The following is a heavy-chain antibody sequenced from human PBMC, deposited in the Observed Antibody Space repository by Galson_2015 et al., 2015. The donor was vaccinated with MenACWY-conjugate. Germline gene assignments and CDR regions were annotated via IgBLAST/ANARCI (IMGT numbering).Heavy chain of an antibody. CDR1: GLTFRNAW. J-gene: IGHJ3*02. CDR3: TTKWYSDAFDI. V-gene: IGHV3-15*07. D-gene: IGHD1-1*01. CDR2: IKSKTDGGTT. Sequence: SLRLSCAASGLTFRNAWMNWVRQAPGKGLEWVGRIKSKTDGGTTDYAAPVKGRFTISRDDSKNTLYLQMNSLKTEDTAVYYCTTKWYSDAFDIWGQGTMVTVSS.